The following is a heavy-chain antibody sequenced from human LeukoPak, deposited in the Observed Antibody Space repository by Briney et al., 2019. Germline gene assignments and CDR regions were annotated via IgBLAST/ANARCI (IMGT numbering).Heavy chain of an antibody. CDR1: GFTFNNYA. CDR3: ARGSSSWRSEYFQH. V-gene: IGHV3-23*01. CDR2: ISLTSGIT. D-gene: IGHD6-6*01. J-gene: IGHJ1*01. Sequence: GGSLRLSCAASGFTFNNYAMSWVRQAPGKGLEWVSGISLTSGITYYADSVKGRFTISRDNSKNTLYLQMNSLRAEDTAVYYCARGSSSWRSEYFQHWGQGTLVTVSS.